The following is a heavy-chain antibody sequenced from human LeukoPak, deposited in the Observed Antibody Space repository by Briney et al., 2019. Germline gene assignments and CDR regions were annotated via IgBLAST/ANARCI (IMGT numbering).Heavy chain of an antibody. CDR2: ISYDGSNK. J-gene: IGHJ4*02. CDR1: GFTFSSYG. CDR3: AKDDYGDYLRGRTRLVY. D-gene: IGHD4-17*01. V-gene: IGHV3-30*18. Sequence: GGSLRLSCAASGFTFSSYGMHWVRQAPGKGLEWVAVISYDGSNKYYADSVKGRFTISRDNSKNTLYLQMNSLRAEDTAVYYCAKDDYGDYLRGRTRLVYWGQGTLVTVSS.